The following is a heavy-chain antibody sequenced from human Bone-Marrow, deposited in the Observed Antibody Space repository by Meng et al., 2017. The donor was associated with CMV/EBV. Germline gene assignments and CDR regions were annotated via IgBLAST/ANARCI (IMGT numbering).Heavy chain of an antibody. CDR3: ATERLWGATALDY. D-gene: IGHD1-26*01. J-gene: IGHJ4*02. CDR2: IKEDGSDK. Sequence: GGSLRLSCAASGFTFSDYYMSWVRQAPGKGLEWVANIKEDGSDKNYVDSVKGRFTISRDNAKNSLHLQMNSLRGEDTAVYYCATERLWGATALDYWGQGTLVTVSS. CDR1: GFTFSDYY. V-gene: IGHV3-7*01.